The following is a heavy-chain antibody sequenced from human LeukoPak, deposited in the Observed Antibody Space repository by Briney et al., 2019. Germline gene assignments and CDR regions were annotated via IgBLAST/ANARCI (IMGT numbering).Heavy chain of an antibody. J-gene: IGHJ4*02. CDR1: GGSISSYY. V-gene: IGHV4-59*01. CDR3: AGQVDYYGSGSYYRGLEY. D-gene: IGHD3-10*01. Sequence: PSETLSLTCTVSGGSISSYYWSWIRQPPGKGLEWIGYIYYSGSTNCNPSLKSRVTISVDTSRNQFSLKLNSVNAADTAVYYCAGQVDYYGSGSYYRGLEYWGQGTLVTVSS. CDR2: IYYSGST.